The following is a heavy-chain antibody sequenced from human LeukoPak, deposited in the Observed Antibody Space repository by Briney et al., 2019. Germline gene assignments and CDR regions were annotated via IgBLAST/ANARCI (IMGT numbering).Heavy chain of an antibody. CDR1: GYTFTSYD. CDR2: MNPNRGNT. J-gene: IGHJ6*03. Sequence: ASVKVSCKASGYTFTSYDINRVRQATGQGLEWMGWMNPNRGNTGYAQKFQGRVTMTRNTSISTAYMELSSLRSEDTAMYYCARAPEWGKSNYYYYMDVWGKGTTVTVSS. CDR3: ARAPEWGKSNYYYYMDV. D-gene: IGHD1-26*01. V-gene: IGHV1-8*01.